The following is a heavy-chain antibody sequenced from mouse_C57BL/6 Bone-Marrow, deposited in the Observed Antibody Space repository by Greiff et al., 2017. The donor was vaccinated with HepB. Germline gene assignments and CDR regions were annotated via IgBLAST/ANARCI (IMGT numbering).Heavy chain of an antibody. Sequence: EVQLQQSGGGLVQPGGSLKLSCAASGFTFSDYGMAWVRQAPRKGPEWVAFISNLAYSIYYADTVTGRFTISRENAKNTLYLEMSSLRSEDTAMYYCARQDGYYYIDYWGQGTTLTVSS. V-gene: IGHV5-15*01. CDR1: GFTFSDYG. CDR2: ISNLAYSI. D-gene: IGHD2-3*01. CDR3: ARQDGYYYIDY. J-gene: IGHJ2*01.